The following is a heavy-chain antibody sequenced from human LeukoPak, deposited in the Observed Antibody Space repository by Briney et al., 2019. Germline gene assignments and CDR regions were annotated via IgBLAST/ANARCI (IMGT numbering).Heavy chain of an antibody. J-gene: IGHJ4*02. CDR3: ASQPTYYYDSSGYGGGY. CDR2: ISSSGSTI. CDR1: GFTFSDYY. D-gene: IGHD3-22*01. V-gene: IGHV3-11*01. Sequence: GGSLRLSCAASGFTFSDYYMSWLRQAPGKGLEWVSYISSSGSTIYYADSVKGRLTISRDNAKNSLYLQMNSLRAEDTAVYYCASQPTYYYDSSGYGGGYWGQGTLVTVSS.